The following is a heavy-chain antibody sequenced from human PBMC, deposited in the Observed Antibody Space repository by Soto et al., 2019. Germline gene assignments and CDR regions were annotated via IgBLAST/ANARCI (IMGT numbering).Heavy chain of an antibody. CDR3: ARYRREAVAGYTLDN. CDR1: GGSTSSNY. J-gene: IGHJ4*02. Sequence: SETLSLTGTDSGGSTSSNYWTWIRQPPGKGRECIGYVYNSGSTNYNPSLKSRVSISEDTCKSQFSLKVNSMTAADTAVYYCARYRREAVAGYTLDNWGQGILVAVSS. D-gene: IGHD6-13*01. V-gene: IGHV4-59*01. CDR2: VYNSGST.